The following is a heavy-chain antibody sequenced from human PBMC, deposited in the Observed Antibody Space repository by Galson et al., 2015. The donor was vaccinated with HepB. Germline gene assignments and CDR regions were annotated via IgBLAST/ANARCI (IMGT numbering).Heavy chain of an antibody. J-gene: IGHJ4*02. CDR1: GFTFSSYA. D-gene: IGHD3-16*01. CDR3: AKEGDDYVWGSRFDY. CDR2: ISGSGGST. Sequence: SLRLSCAASGFTFSSYAMSWVRQAPGEGLEWVSAISGSGGSTYYADSVKGRFTISRDNSKNTLYLQMNSLRAEDTAVYYCAKEGDDYVWGSRFDYWGQGTLVTVSS. V-gene: IGHV3-23*01.